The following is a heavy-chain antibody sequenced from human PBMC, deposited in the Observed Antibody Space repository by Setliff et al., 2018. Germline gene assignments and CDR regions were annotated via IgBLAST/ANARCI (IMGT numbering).Heavy chain of an antibody. CDR2: ISSSSSYI. V-gene: IGHV3-21*01. J-gene: IGHJ6*03. CDR3: ARDLNIDDCGGDCHLPFYYYYLDV. D-gene: IGHD2-21*02. Sequence: PGGSLRLSCAASGFRFSTSDMHWVRQAPGRGLEWVSSISSSSSYIFYAESLKGRLTISRDNAKNSLYLQIDSLRDDDTAVYYCARDLNIDDCGGDCHLPFYYYYLDVWGKGTTVTVSS. CDR1: GFRFSTSD.